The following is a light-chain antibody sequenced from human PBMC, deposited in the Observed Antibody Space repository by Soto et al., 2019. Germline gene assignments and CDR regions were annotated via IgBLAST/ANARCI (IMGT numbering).Light chain of an antibody. CDR2: DAS. CDR1: QSVSSSY. CDR3: QQRSNWPPF. V-gene: IGKV3D-20*02. J-gene: IGKJ5*01. Sequence: EIVWAQCSVTLSLCPVERATLSCRASQSVSSSYLAWYQQKPGQAPRLLIYDASNRATGIPARFSGSGSGTDFTLTISSLEPEDFAVYYCQQRSNWPPFFGQGTRLEIK.